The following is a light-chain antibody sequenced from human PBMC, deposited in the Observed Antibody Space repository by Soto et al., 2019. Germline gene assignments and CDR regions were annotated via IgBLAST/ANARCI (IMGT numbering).Light chain of an antibody. CDR2: AAS. J-gene: IGKJ2*01. CDR3: QQSYSTPQEYT. V-gene: IGKV1-39*01. CDR1: QSISSY. Sequence: DIQMTQSPSSLSASVGDRVTITCRASQSISSYLNWYQQKPGKAPKLLIYAASSLQSGVPSRFSGSGSGTDFTLTISSLQPEDFATYYCQQSYSTPQEYTFGQGTKREIK.